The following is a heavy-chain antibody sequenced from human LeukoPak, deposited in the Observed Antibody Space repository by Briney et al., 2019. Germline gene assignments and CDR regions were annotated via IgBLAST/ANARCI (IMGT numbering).Heavy chain of an antibody. CDR1: GGSISSSSYY. CDR3: ARDAGPGDY. Sequence: SETLSLTCTVSGGSISSSSYYWGWIRQPPGKGLEWIGSIYYSGSTYYNPSLKSRVTISVDTSKNQFSLKLSSVTAADTAVYYCARDAGPGDYWGQGTLVTVSS. V-gene: IGHV4-39*07. CDR2: IYYSGST. J-gene: IGHJ4*02.